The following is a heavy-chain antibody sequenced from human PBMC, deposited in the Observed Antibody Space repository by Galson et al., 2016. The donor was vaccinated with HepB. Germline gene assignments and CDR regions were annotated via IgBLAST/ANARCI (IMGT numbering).Heavy chain of an antibody. V-gene: IGHV3-23*01. CDR1: GFTFSRYG. CDR2: ISMSGGST. CDR3: GRGGTAPDI. J-gene: IGHJ6*04. Sequence: SLRLSCAGSGFTFSRYGMTWVRQAPGKGLEFVASISMSGGSTDYAGSVQGRFTISRDNSRSTLFLQMHSLRAEDTAVYYCGRGGTAPDIGDKGTTVTVSS. D-gene: IGHD3-16*01.